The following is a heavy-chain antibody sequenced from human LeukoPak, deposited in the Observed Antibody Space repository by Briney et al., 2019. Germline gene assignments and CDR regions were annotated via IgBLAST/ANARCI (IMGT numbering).Heavy chain of an antibody. V-gene: IGHV3-48*04. CDR2: ISSSSSTI. J-gene: IGHJ6*03. CDR3: AKDADYYYYYYMDV. CDR1: GFTFSSYS. Sequence: GGSLRLSCAASGFTFSSYSMNWVRQAPGKGLEWVSYISSSSSTIYYADSVKGRFTISRDNAKNSLYLQMNSLRAEDTAVYYCAKDADYYYYYYMDVWGKGTTVTVSS.